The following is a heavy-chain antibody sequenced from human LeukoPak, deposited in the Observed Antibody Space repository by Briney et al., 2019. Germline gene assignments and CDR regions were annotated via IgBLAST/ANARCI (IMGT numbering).Heavy chain of an antibody. CDR3: ARCRHYYDSSAYYYCAFDI. CDR2: IYYSGST. D-gene: IGHD3-22*01. CDR1: GGSISTYY. J-gene: IGHJ3*02. Sequence: SETLSLTCTVSGGSISTYYWSWIRQPPGKGLEWIGYIYYSGSTNYNPSLKSRVTISVDTSKNQFSLKLSSVTAADTAVYYCARCRHYYDSSAYYYCAFDIWGQGTMVTVSS. V-gene: IGHV4-59*08.